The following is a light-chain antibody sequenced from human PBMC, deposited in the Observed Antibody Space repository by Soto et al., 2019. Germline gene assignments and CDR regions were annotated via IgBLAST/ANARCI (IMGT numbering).Light chain of an antibody. CDR3: ATWDDSLNGLL. J-gene: IGLJ2*01. Sequence: QSVLTQPPSASGTSGQRVTISCSGGSSNIKTNGVSWYQQVPGAAPKLLIYSNNQRPSGAPDRFTGSKSGTSASLAIAGLQSEDEATYHCATWDDSLNGLLFGGGTKLTVL. CDR2: SNN. CDR1: SSNIKTNG. V-gene: IGLV1-44*01.